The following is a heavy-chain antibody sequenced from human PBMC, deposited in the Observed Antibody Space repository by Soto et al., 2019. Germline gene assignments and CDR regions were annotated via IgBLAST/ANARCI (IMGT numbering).Heavy chain of an antibody. CDR3: VKEIHEQWLVSHFEY. J-gene: IGHJ4*02. CDR1: GFTFDSYA. D-gene: IGHD6-19*01. V-gene: IGHV3-9*01. Sequence: EVQLVESGGGLVQPGRSLRLSCVASGFTFDSYAMHWVRQAPGKGLEWVSGISWNSGSIGNEDSVKGRFTISRDNDQNTLYLEMNSLRVEDTAVYDCVKEIHEQWLVSHFEYWGQGALVTVSS. CDR2: ISWNSGSI.